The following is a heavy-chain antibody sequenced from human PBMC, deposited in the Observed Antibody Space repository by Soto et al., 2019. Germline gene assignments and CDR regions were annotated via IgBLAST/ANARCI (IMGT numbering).Heavy chain of an antibody. V-gene: IGHV1-46*01. D-gene: IGHD5-12*01. CDR1: GYTFTSYY. CDR2: INPSGGST. Sequence: QVQLVQSGAEVKKPGASVKVSCKASGYTFTSYYMHWVRQAPGQGLEWMGIINPSGGSTTYAQKFQGRVTMTRDTSTSTVYMELSSLRSEETAVYYCARGDIVAFFGMDVWGQGTTVTVSS. J-gene: IGHJ6*02. CDR3: ARGDIVAFFGMDV.